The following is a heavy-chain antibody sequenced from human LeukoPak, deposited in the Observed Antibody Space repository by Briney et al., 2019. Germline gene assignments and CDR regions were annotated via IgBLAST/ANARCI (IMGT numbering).Heavy chain of an antibody. Sequence: GASVTVSCKASGYTFTSYGFTWVRQAPGQGLEWMGWINSYNGNTQYAPKLKGRVTTTIDTSTSTAYMELRSLRSDDTAVYYCARRGNWNDFDYWGQGTPAIVSS. V-gene: IGHV1-18*01. CDR3: ARRGNWNDFDY. J-gene: IGHJ4*02. CDR2: INSYNGNT. CDR1: GYTFTSYG. D-gene: IGHD1-20*01.